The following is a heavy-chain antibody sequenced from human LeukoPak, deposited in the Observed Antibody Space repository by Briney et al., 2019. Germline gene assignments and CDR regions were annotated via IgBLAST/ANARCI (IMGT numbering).Heavy chain of an antibody. V-gene: IGHV4-59*08. CDR3: ARCSTVTTPGGWYFDL. J-gene: IGHJ2*01. CDR1: GGSIGSYY. D-gene: IGHD4-17*01. Sequence: ETLPPPCTFSGGSIGSYYWSWIRQPPGKGLEWIGYIYYSESTNYNPSLKSRVTISVDTSKNQFSLKLNSVTAADTAVYYCARCSTVTTPGGWYFDLWGRGTLVTVSS. CDR2: IYYSEST.